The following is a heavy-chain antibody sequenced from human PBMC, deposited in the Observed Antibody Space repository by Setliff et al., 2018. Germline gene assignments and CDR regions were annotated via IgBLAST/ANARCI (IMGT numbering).Heavy chain of an antibody. CDR1: GFTFSIYS. V-gene: IGHV3-21*01. CDR2: ITSSGSFQ. CDR3: TRALAEGSPAY. Sequence: GGSLRLSCAASGFTFSIYSMSWVRQAPGKGLEWVSTITSSGSFQFYADSVKGRFTISRDNANNSVSLQMNSLRAEDSGVYYCTRALAEGSPAYWGQGTLVTVSS. J-gene: IGHJ4*02. D-gene: IGHD2-15*01.